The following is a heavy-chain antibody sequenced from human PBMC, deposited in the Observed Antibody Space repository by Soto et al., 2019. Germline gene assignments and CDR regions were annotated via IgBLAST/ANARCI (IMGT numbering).Heavy chain of an antibody. CDR3: ARARDQFCGHFDS. D-gene: IGHD2-21*01. Sequence: QVQLQVSGPGLVKPSQTLSLTCSVSGTSLRSGGNYWSWIRQHPVKGLEWIGQIYHSGTAYYNPSLQSRVTISVDSSKSQFSLMLDSVTAADTAVYYCARARDQFCGHFDSWGRGILVTVSS. CDR2: IYHSGTA. V-gene: IGHV4-31*03. CDR1: GTSLRSGGNY. J-gene: IGHJ4*02.